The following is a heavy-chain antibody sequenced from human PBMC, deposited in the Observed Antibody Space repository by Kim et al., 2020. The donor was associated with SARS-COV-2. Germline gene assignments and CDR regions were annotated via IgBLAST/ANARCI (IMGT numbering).Heavy chain of an antibody. D-gene: IGHD1-26*01. J-gene: IGHJ4*02. V-gene: IGHV3-7*03. Sequence: YYVGSVKVRFTISRNNAKKSLYLQMNTRRVQDTAVYYCARARGVGASGFDNWGQGALVTVSS. CDR3: ARARGVGASGFDN.